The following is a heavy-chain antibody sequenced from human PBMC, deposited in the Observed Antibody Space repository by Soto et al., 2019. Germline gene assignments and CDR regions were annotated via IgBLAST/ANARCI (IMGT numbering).Heavy chain of an antibody. CDR3: ARGRTTVVIGAFDI. D-gene: IGHD4-17*01. J-gene: IGHJ3*02. Sequence: ASVKVSCKAPGYTFTSYAMHWVRQAPGQRLEWMGWINAGNGNTKYSQKFQGRVTITRDTSASTAYMELSSLRSEDTAVYYCARGRTTVVIGAFDIWGQGTMVTVSS. CDR1: GYTFTSYA. V-gene: IGHV1-3*01. CDR2: INAGNGNT.